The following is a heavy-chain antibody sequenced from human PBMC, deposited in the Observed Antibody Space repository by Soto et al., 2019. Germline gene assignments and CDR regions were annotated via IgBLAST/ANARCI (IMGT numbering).Heavy chain of an antibody. CDR3: ASTPYYYYYMDV. Sequence: SETLSLTCTVSGGSISSYYWRWIRQPPGEGLEWIGYIYYSGSTNYNPSLKSRVTISVDTSRNQFSLKLSSVTAADTAVYYCASTPYYYYYMDVWGKGTTVTVSS. CDR1: GGSISSYY. J-gene: IGHJ6*03. CDR2: IYYSGST. V-gene: IGHV4-59*01.